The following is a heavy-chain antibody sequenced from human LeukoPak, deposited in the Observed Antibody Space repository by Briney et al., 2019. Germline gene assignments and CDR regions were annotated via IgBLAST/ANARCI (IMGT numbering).Heavy chain of an antibody. J-gene: IGHJ3*02. CDR3: ARDLVTVTKGFDI. CDR2: ISYIGCT. V-gene: IGHV4-59*11. D-gene: IGHD4-17*01. CDR1: DDSFSSHY. Sequence: SETLSLTCAVYDDSFSSHYWTWIRQPPGKGLEWIGYISYIGCTNYNPSLKSRVTISIDTSKNQFSLKLSSVTAADTAVYYCARDLVTVTKGFDIWGQGTRVSVSS.